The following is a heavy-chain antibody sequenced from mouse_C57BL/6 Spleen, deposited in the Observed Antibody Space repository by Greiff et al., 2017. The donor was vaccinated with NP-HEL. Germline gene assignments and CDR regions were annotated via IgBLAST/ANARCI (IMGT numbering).Heavy chain of an antibody. Sequence: EVKLMESGGDLVKPGGSLKLSCAASGFTFSSYGMSWVRQTPDKRLEWVATISSGGSYTYYPDSVKGRFTISRDNAKNTLYLQMSSLKSEDTAMYYCARQDFGAYWGQGTLVTVSA. V-gene: IGHV5-6*01. J-gene: IGHJ3*01. CDR3: ARQDFGAY. CDR2: ISSGGSYT. CDR1: GFTFSSYG.